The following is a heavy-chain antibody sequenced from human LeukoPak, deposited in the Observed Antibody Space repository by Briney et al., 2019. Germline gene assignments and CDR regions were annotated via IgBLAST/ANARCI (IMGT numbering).Heavy chain of an antibody. CDR3: ARGSITIGRYDY. J-gene: IGHJ4*02. CDR1: GFTISSYA. CDR2: ISPTSTYI. V-gene: IGHV3-21*01. Sequence: GGSLRLSCTASGFTISSYAINWVRQAPGKGLEWVSSISPTSTYIYYADSVRGRFTISRDNAKNSLYLQMNSLRDEDTAVYYCARGSITIGRYDYWGQGTLVTVSS. D-gene: IGHD3-10*01.